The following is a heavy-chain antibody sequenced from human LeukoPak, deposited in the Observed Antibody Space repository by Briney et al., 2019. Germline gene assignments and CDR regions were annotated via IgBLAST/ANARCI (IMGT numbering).Heavy chain of an antibody. CDR3: ARPWGNWIPDY. CDR1: GFTFSSYG. CDR2: FLYDGSSK. V-gene: IGHV3-30*19. J-gene: IGHJ4*02. Sequence: GGSLRLSCAASGFTFSSYGMHWVRQAPGKGLEWVAVFLYDGSSKYYADSVKGRFTISRDTSKNTLYLQLNSLRPEDTAVYYCARPWGNWIPDYWGQGTLVTVSS. D-gene: IGHD1-1*01.